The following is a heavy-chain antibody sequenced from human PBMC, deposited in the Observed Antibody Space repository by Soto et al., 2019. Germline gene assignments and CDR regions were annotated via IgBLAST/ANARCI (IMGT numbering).Heavy chain of an antibody. Sequence: PAGSLRLSCSASGFTFSSYAMHWFRQAPGKGLEYVSDISSNGGSTYYADSVKGRFTISRDNSKNTLYLQMSSLRAEDTAVYYCVKDRRSSSWEYFQHWGQGTLVTVSS. V-gene: IGHV3-64D*06. J-gene: IGHJ1*01. CDR3: VKDRRSSSWEYFQH. CDR2: ISSNGGST. D-gene: IGHD6-13*01. CDR1: GFTFSSYA.